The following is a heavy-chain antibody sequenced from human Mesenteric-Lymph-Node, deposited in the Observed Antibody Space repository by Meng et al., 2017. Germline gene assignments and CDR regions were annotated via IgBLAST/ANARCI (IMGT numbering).Heavy chain of an antibody. CDR1: GGSIRNDKW. CDR2: IYHSGRT. Sequence: QVPLHPWGAGLLKPSGTLSLSCDVSGGSIRNDKWRSWVRQAPGKGLEWIGEIYHSGRTNYNPSVKSRVSMSVDKSQNHFSLRLSSVTAADTAVYYCTTLYGDSISWGQGTLVTVSS. J-gene: IGHJ4*02. D-gene: IGHD4-17*01. V-gene: IGHV4-4*02. CDR3: TTLYGDSIS.